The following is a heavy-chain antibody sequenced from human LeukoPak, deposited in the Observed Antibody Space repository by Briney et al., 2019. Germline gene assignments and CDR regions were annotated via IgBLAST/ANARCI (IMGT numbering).Heavy chain of an antibody. CDR2: ISAYNGNT. CDR1: GYTFTSYG. V-gene: IGHV1-18*01. CDR3: ARDPPYYYGSGSYRTDY. Sequence: ASVKVSCKASGYTFTSYGISWVRQAPGQGLEWMGWISAYNGNTNYAQKLQGRVTMTTDTSTSTAYMELRSLRSDDTAVYYCARDPPYYYGSGSYRTDYWGQGTLVTVSS. J-gene: IGHJ4*02. D-gene: IGHD3-10*01.